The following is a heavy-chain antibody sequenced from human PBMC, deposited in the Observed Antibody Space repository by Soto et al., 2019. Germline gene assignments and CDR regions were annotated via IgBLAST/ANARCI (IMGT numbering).Heavy chain of an antibody. CDR3: ARATSSPTFYGYYFDY. V-gene: IGHV4-34*01. Sequence: SETLSLTCAVYGGSLSGYYWSWIRQPPWKGLEWIGEINHSGSTNYNPSLKSRVTISVDTSKNQFSLKLSSVTAADTSVYYCARATSSPTFYGYYFDYWGQGTLVTVS. CDR1: GGSLSGYY. CDR2: INHSGST. J-gene: IGHJ4*02. D-gene: IGHD3-10*01.